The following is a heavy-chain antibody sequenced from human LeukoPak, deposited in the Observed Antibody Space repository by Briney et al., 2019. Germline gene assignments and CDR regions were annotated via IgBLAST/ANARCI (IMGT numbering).Heavy chain of an antibody. D-gene: IGHD6-19*01. CDR2: VTYDGSTT. V-gene: IGHV3-74*01. CDR1: GFSFTSFW. CDR3: ARANHGWSIDQ. J-gene: IGHJ4*02. Sequence: GGSLRLSCAASGFSFTSFWIHWVRQVPGEGLTWVSYVTYDGSTTIYADSVKGRFTISRDNAYNTVSLQMNSLRVEDTAIYYCARANHGWSIDQWGQGTLVTVSS.